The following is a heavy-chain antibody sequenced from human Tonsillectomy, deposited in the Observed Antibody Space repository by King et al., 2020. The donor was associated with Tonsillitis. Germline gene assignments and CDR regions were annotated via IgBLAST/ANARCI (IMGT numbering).Heavy chain of an antibody. Sequence: VQLVESGGGVVQPGRSLRLSCAASGFTFNSYAMHWVRQAPGKGLEWVALISYDGRNKYYADSVKGRFTISRDNSKNTLYLQMNSLRGEDTAVYYCARGFAAAGAPLDYWGQGTLVTVSS. V-gene: IGHV3-30*04. CDR2: ISYDGRNK. D-gene: IGHD6-13*01. CDR3: ARGFAAAGAPLDY. J-gene: IGHJ4*02. CDR1: GFTFNSYA.